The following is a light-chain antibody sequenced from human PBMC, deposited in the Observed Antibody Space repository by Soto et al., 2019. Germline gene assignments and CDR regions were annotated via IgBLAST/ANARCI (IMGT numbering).Light chain of an antibody. Sequence: EIVLTQSPDTLSLSPGERASLSCRASQSVSSNYLAWYQQKPGLAPRLLIYDASRRATGIPDRFSGSGSGADFILSISRLEPEDFAVYYCQQYGSSPWTFGQGTKVDI. CDR1: QSVSSNY. V-gene: IGKV3D-20*01. CDR2: DAS. CDR3: QQYGSSPWT. J-gene: IGKJ1*01.